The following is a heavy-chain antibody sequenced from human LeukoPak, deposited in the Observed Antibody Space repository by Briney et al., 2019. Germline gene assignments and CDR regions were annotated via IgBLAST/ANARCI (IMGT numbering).Heavy chain of an antibody. CDR3: ARDDFWSGYLYYFDY. CDR2: IYYSGRT. J-gene: IGHJ4*02. D-gene: IGHD3-3*01. CDR1: GGSISSSSYY. V-gene: IGHV4-39*02. Sequence: SETLSLTRTVSGGSISSSSYYWGWIRQPPGKGLEWIGRIYYSGRTYYNPSLKSRVTISVDTSKNQFSLNLSSLTPGRTAVYYCARDDFWSGYLYYFDYWGQGTLVTVSS.